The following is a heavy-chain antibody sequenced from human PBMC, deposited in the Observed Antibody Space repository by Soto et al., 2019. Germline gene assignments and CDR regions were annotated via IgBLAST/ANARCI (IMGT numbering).Heavy chain of an antibody. D-gene: IGHD2-15*01. CDR2: ISSSSSYI. CDR3: ARGSEDIVVVVAASDVYDS. Sequence: GGSLRLSCAASGFTFSSYSMNWVRQAPGKGLEWVSSISSSSSYIYYADSVKGRFTISRDNAKNSLYLQMNSLRAEDTAVYYCARGSEDIVVVVAASDVYDSWGQGTLVTVSS. V-gene: IGHV3-21*01. CDR1: GFTFSSYS. J-gene: IGHJ5*02.